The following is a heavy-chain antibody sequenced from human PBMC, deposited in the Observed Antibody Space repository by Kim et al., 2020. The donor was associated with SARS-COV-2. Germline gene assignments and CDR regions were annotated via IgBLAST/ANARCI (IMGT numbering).Heavy chain of an antibody. J-gene: IGHJ6*02. CDR2: IWYDGSNK. CDR1: GFTFSSYG. Sequence: GGSLRLSCAASGFTFSSYGMHWVRQAPGKGLEWVAVIWYDGSNKYYADSVKGRFTISRDNSKNTLYLQMNSLRAEDTAVYYCASEIPDSSGWSTNGMDVWGQGTTVTVSS. V-gene: IGHV3-33*01. D-gene: IGHD6-19*01. CDR3: ASEIPDSSGWSTNGMDV.